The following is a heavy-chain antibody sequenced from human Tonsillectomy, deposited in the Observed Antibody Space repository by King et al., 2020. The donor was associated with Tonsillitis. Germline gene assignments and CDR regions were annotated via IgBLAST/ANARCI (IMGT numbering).Heavy chain of an antibody. V-gene: IGHV3-21*01. D-gene: IGHD3-16*01. CDR2: ISSSSSYI. J-gene: IGHJ6*02. Sequence: VQLVESGGGLVKPGGSLRLSCAASGFTFSSYSMYWVRQAPGKGLEWVSSISSSSSYIYYADSVKGRFTISRDNAKNSLYLQMNSLRAEDTAIYYCARAAGGLYGMDVWGQGTTVTVSS. CDR1: GFTFSSYS. CDR3: ARAAGGLYGMDV.